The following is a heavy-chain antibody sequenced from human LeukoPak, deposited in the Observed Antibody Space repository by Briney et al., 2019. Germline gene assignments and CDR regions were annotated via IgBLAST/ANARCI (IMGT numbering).Heavy chain of an antibody. Sequence: CGSLRLFFAASRFTFRSHIMILVRRAPGKGVEWVSSISSSSSYIYYADSVKGRFTISRDNAKNSLYLQMNSLRAEDTAVYYCARGPPLFDPWGQGTLVTVSS. CDR1: RFTFRSHI. J-gene: IGHJ5*02. CDR2: ISSSSSYI. CDR3: ARGPPLFDP. V-gene: IGHV3-21*01.